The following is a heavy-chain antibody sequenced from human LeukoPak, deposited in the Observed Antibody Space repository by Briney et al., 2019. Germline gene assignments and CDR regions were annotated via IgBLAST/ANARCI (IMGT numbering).Heavy chain of an antibody. Sequence: GGSLRLSCAASGFTFSSYAMSWVRQATGKGLEWVSAIGDSGGATNYADSVKGRFTISRDNSKNTLYLQMNSRRAEDTAVYYCAKRSCSGGSCNFDYWGQGTLVTASS. CDR3: AKRSCSGGSCNFDY. J-gene: IGHJ4*02. CDR1: GFTFSSYA. V-gene: IGHV3-23*01. CDR2: IGDSGGAT. D-gene: IGHD2-15*01.